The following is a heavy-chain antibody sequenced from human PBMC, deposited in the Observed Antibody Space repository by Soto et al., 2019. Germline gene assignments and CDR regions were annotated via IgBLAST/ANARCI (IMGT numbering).Heavy chain of an antibody. Sequence: PGGSLRLSCAASGFTFSSYAMSWVRQAPGKGLEWVSAISGSGGSTYYADSVKGRFTISRDNSKNTLYLQMNSLRAEDTAVYYCSKDPVVVIHLDPHYGMDVWGQGTTVTVSS. J-gene: IGHJ6*02. CDR3: SKDPVVVIHLDPHYGMDV. D-gene: IGHD3-22*01. CDR2: ISGSGGST. V-gene: IGHV3-23*01. CDR1: GFTFSSYA.